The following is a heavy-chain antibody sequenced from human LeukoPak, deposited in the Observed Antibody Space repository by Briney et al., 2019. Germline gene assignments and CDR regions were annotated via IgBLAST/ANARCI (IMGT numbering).Heavy chain of an antibody. CDR1: GGSISSSGYY. V-gene: IGHV4-30-2*01. CDR2: IYHSGST. Sequence: PSETLSLTCTVSGGSISSSGYYWSWIRQPPGKGLEWIGHIYHSGSTYYNPSLKSRVTISVDRSKNQFSLKLSSVTAADTAVYYCASTFHSGSYPFDYWGQGTLVTVSS. D-gene: IGHD1-26*01. J-gene: IGHJ4*02. CDR3: ASTFHSGSYPFDY.